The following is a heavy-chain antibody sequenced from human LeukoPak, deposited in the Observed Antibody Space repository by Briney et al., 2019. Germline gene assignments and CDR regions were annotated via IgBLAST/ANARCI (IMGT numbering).Heavy chain of an antibody. CDR1: GGSINSGDYY. V-gene: IGHV4-30-4*08. Sequence: SETLSLTCTISGGSINSGDYYWSWIRQPPGKGLEWIGYIYYSGISYYNPSLKSRVTISVDTSKVQFSLKLSSVIAADTAVYYCARETASNAFDIWGLRTMVTVSS. CDR2: IYYSGIS. J-gene: IGHJ3*02. CDR3: ARETASNAFDI.